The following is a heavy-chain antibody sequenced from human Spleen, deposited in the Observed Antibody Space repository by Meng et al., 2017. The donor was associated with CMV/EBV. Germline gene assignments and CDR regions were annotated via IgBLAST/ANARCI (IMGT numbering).Heavy chain of an antibody. J-gene: IGHJ6*02. D-gene: IGHD4-17*01. V-gene: IGHV3-30*14. CDR2: ISYDGTIE. CDR3: ARGGTVTTYYYYYYGMDV. Sequence: GESLKISCEASGFTFSRYALHWVRQAPGKGLEWVALISYDGTIEDYADSVKGRFTISRDNSKNTLYLQMNSLRAEDTAVYYCARGGTVTTYYYYYYGMDVWGQGTTVTVSS. CDR1: GFTFSRYA.